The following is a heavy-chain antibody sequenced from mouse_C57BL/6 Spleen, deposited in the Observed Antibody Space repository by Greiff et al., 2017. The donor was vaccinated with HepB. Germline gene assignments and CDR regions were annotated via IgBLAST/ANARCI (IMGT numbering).Heavy chain of an antibody. J-gene: IGHJ1*03. CDR2: IYPGSGNT. CDR3: ARDYSNYDYWYFDV. D-gene: IGHD2-5*01. Sequence: QVQLQQSGAELVRPGASVKLSCKASGYTFTDYYINWVKQRPGQGLEWIARIYPGSGNTYYNEKFKGKATLTAEKSSSTAYMQLSSLTSEDSAVYFCARDYSNYDYWYFDVWGTGTTVTVSS. CDR1: GYTFTDYY. V-gene: IGHV1-76*01.